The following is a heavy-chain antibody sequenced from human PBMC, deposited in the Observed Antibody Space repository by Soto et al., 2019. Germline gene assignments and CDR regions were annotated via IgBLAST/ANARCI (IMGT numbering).Heavy chain of an antibody. CDR2: IWYDGSNK. Sequence: PGGSLRLSCAASGFTFSSYGMHWVRQAPGKGLEWVAVIWYDGSNKYYADSVKGRFTISRDNSKNTLYLQMNSLRAEDTAVYYCARDFGVPAALTWYFDYWGQGTLVTVSS. J-gene: IGHJ4*02. CDR1: GFTFSSYG. D-gene: IGHD2-2*01. V-gene: IGHV3-33*01. CDR3: ARDFGVPAALTWYFDY.